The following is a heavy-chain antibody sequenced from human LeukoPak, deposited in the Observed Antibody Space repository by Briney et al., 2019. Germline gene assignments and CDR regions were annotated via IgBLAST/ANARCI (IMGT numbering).Heavy chain of an antibody. V-gene: IGHV4-34*01. CDR1: GGSFSGYY. Sequence: SETLSLTCAVYGGSFSGYYWSWIRQPPGKGLEWIGEINHSGSTNYNPSLKSRVTISVDTSKNQFSLKLSSVTAADTAVYYCARKVRKSGSYNTASYFDYWGQGTLVTVSS. CDR3: ARKVRKSGSYNTASYFDY. J-gene: IGHJ4*02. D-gene: IGHD1-26*01. CDR2: INHSGST.